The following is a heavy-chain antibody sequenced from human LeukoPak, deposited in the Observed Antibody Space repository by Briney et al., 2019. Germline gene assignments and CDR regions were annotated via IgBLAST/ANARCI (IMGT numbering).Heavy chain of an antibody. CDR3: ARGTIAASDYYYYYYMDV. CDR2: INPNSGGT. V-gene: IGHV1-2*02. J-gene: IGHJ6*03. D-gene: IGHD6-13*01. Sequence: GASVKVSCKASGYTFTGYYIHWVRQAPGQGLEWMGWINPNSGGTNYAQKFQGRVTMTRDTSISTAYMELSRLRSDDTAVYYCARGTIAASDYYYYYYMDVWGKGTTVTVSS. CDR1: GYTFTGYY.